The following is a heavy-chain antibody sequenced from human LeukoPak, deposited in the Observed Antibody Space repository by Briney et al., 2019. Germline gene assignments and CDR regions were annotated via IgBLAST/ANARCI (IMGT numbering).Heavy chain of an antibody. Sequence: PGGSLRLSCTASGFTFSSHWMSWVRQTPEKGLEWVANIKQDGSEKVYVDSVKGRFTISRDNAKSSLYLQMSGLRAEDTAVYYCARDPYSSSWSYGMDVWGQGTTVTVSS. D-gene: IGHD6-13*01. CDR3: ARDPYSSSWSYGMDV. J-gene: IGHJ6*02. CDR1: GFTFSSHW. V-gene: IGHV3-7*05. CDR2: IKQDGSEK.